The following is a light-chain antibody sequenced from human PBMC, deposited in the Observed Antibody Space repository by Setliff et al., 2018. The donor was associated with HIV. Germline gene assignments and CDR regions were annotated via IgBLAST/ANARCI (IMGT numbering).Light chain of an antibody. CDR2: EVT. CDR3: SSFTSSSTYV. Sequence: QSALTQPASVSGSPGQSITISRTGTSSDVGGYKYVSWYQQYPGQAPKLMIYEVTKRPAGVSDRFSGSKSGNTASLIISGLQTEDEAEYYCSSFTSSSTYVFGIGTKVTVL. V-gene: IGLV2-14*01. J-gene: IGLJ1*01. CDR1: SSDVGGYKY.